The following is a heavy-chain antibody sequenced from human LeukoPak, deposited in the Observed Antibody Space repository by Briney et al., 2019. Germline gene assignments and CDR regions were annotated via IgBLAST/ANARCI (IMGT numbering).Heavy chain of an antibody. CDR3: ARHFPGWSITY. Sequence: SETLSLTCSVSGGSISSSSYYWGWKRPPPGNGLEGVSSIYYTGTTYYNTSLNRLVTISVDTYRNKLYVKLSSVTAADTAVYYCARHFPGWSITYWGQGTLVTVSS. CDR2: IYYTGTT. J-gene: IGHJ4*02. V-gene: IGHV4-39*01. D-gene: IGHD6-19*01. CDR1: GGSISSSSYY.